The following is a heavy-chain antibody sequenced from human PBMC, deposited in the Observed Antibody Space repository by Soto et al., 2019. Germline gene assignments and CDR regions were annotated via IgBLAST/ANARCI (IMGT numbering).Heavy chain of an antibody. CDR2: INPYNANT. D-gene: IGHD3-16*01. Sequence: SVKVSCKTSGYTFTNHGVNWVRQAPGQGLEWMGWINPYNANTNYAQKLQGRVTMTTDTSTTTAYMDLRSLTSDDTAVYYCARDRLAGIWGTPFAIWGLAPVVKVSS. V-gene: IGHV1-18*04. CDR1: GYTFTNHG. CDR3: ARDRLAGIWGTPFAI. J-gene: IGHJ3*02.